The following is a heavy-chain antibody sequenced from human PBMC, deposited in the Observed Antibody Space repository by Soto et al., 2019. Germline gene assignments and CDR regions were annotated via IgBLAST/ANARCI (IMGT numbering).Heavy chain of an antibody. J-gene: IGHJ6*02. V-gene: IGHV5-51*01. CDR3: ARSENSHDWTYYSYGIHL. Sequence: XSLKISCKASGFSFTTYWIGWVRHMPGKGLEWMGIIYPGDSDTRYSPSFQGQVTISADRSISTAFLQWSSLKASDTAMYYCARSENSHDWTYYSYGIHLWGQGTTVTVSS. CDR2: IYPGDSDT. CDR1: GFSFTTYW. D-gene: IGHD2-21*01.